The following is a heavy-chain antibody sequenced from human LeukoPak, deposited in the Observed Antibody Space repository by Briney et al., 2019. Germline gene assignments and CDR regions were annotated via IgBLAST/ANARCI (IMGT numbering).Heavy chain of an antibody. V-gene: IGHV1-69*04. J-gene: IGHJ4*02. CDR2: IIPILGIA. D-gene: IGHD3-3*01. CDR3: AREEYYDFWSGYYQVDY. Sequence: SVKVSCKASGGTFSSYAISWVRQAPGQGLEWMGRIIPILGIANYAQKFQGRVTITADKSTSTAYMELSSLRSEDTAVYYCAREEYYDFWSGYYQVDYWGQGTLVTVSS. CDR1: GGTFSSYA.